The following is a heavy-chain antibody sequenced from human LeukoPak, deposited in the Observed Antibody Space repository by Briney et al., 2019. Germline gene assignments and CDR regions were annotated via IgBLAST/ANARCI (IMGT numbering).Heavy chain of an antibody. Sequence: SDTLSLTCTVSGGSISSYYWSWIRQPTGEGLEWIGYIYYSGCTNYNPSLKSRVTISVATSTIQFSLKLSSVTAADTAVYYCARAPPRYGGNAGWYFDLWGRGTLVTVSS. D-gene: IGHD4-23*01. V-gene: IGHV4-59*13. CDR1: GGSISSYY. J-gene: IGHJ2*01. CDR3: ARAPPRYGGNAGWYFDL. CDR2: IYYSGCT.